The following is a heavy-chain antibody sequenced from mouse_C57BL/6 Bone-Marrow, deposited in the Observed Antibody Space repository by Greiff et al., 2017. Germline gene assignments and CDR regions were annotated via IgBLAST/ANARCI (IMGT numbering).Heavy chain of an antibody. CDR3: ARDWDYFDY. Sequence: QVQLQQSGAELVKPGASVKISCKVSGYAFSTYWMNWVKQRPGTGLEWIGQIYPGAGGTNYNGKFKGKATLTADKSSSTAYRQLSSLTSDDSAVYFCARDWDYFDYWGQGTTLTVSS. J-gene: IGHJ2*01. CDR1: GYAFSTYW. CDR2: IYPGAGGT. D-gene: IGHD4-1*01. V-gene: IGHV1-80*01.